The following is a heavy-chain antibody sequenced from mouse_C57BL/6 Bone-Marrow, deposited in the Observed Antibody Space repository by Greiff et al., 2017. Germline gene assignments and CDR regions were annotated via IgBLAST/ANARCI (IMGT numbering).Heavy chain of an antibody. CDR1: GFTFSSYA. V-gene: IGHV5-9-1*02. J-gene: IGHJ3*01. Sequence: EVMLVESGEGLVKPGGSLKLSCAASGFTFSSYAMSWVRQTPEKRLEWVAYISSGGDYIYYADTVKGRYTISRDNARNTLYLQMSSLKSEDTAMYYCTRDTNSSGGGWFAYWGQGTLVTVSA. CDR3: TRDTNSSGGGWFAY. D-gene: IGHD3-2*02. CDR2: ISSGGDYI.